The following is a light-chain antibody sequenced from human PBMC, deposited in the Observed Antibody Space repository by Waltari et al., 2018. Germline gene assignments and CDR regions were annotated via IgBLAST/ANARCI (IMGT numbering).Light chain of an antibody. J-gene: IGLJ3*02. Sequence: QSALTQPASVSGSPGQSITISCTGTSSAVGNYNLVSWYQQHPVKAPKLIIYDATKRPSGVSHRFSASKSGNTASLTISGLQAEDEADYFCCSFAVTDTPNWVFGGGTKLTVL. V-gene: IGLV2-23*01. CDR1: SSAVGNYNL. CDR2: DAT. CDR3: CSFAVTDTPNWV.